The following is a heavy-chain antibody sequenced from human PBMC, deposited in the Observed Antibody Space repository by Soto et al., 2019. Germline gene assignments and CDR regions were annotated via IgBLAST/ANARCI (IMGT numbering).Heavy chain of an antibody. D-gene: IGHD1-7*01. Sequence: GSRKVACRAGGLCSTRGSPNQYRQAPGKGLEWVGRIKSKNDGGTPDFAAPVRGRFAISRDDSKSIVYLQMNSLKTEDTAVYYCTTDPYSTLELVRFYHWCLGTLLTVSS. CDR3: TTDPYSTLELVRFYH. CDR2: IKSKNDGGTP. J-gene: IGHJ4*01. V-gene: IGHV3-15*07. CDR1: GLCSTRGS.